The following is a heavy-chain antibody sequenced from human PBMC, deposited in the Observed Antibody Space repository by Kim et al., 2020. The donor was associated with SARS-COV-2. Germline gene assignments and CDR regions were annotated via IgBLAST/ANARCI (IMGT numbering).Heavy chain of an antibody. CDR2: IYSGGST. Sequence: GGSLRLSCAASGVTVSNNYMSWVRQAPGKGPEWVSVIYSGGSTYYADSVKGRSAIFRDNSKNTLYLQMNSLRAEDTAMYYCARDGDVRDSDWGHGTLVTV. D-gene: IGHD2-21*02. V-gene: IGHV3-53*01. CDR1: GVTVSNNY. J-gene: IGHJ4*03. CDR3: ARDGDVRDSD.